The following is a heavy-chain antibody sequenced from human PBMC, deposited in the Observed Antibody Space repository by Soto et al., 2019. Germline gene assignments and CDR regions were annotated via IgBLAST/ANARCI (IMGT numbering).Heavy chain of an antibody. CDR1: GYIFVNSG. CDR2: ISPYTGNT. V-gene: IGHV1-18*01. D-gene: IGHD3-16*01. Sequence: QVQLVQSGDEVKKPGASVKVSCKASGYIFVNSGIAWVRQAPGQGLEWMGWISPYTGNTHSATKVQGRLTMTTDTSTSTAYIDLGSLTSHDTAVYYCVMVDNYVTPTPQDVWGQGTTVTVSS. CDR3: VMVDNYVTPTPQDV. J-gene: IGHJ6*02.